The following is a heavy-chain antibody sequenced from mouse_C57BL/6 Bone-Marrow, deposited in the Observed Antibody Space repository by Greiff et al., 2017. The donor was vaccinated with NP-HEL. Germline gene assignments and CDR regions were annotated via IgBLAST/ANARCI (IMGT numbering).Heavy chain of an antibody. D-gene: IGHD1-1*01. J-gene: IGHJ1*03. CDR2: ILRGGST. CDR3: AKRGRHWYFDV. CDR1: GFSLTSYG. V-gene: IGHV2-5*01. Sequence: VQLQQSGPGLVQPSQSLSITCTVSGFSLTSYGVHWVRQSPGKGLEWLGVILRGGSTDYNAAFMSRLSITKANSKSHVFFKMNSLQADDTAIYYCAKRGRHWYFDVWGTGTTVTVSS.